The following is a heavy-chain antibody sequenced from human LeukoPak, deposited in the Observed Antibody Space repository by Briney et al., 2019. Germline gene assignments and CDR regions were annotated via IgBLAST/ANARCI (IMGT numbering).Heavy chain of an antibody. CDR1: GFTFSSSW. J-gene: IGHJ4*02. V-gene: IGHV3-7*01. CDR2: IKQDGTEK. Sequence: GGSLRLSCAASGFTFSSSWMSWVRQAPGKGLEWAANIKQDGTEKYYVDSVKGRFTISRDNAKNSLYLQMNSRRAEDTAVYYCARDMYGGTDYWGQGTLVTVSS. CDR3: ARDMYGGTDY. D-gene: IGHD2-8*01.